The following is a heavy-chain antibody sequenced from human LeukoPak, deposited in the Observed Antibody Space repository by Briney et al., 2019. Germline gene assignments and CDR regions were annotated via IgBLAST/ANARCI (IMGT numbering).Heavy chain of an antibody. CDR1: GFTFSSYW. J-gene: IGHJ4*02. CDR3: ARFITMVRGVIIRPFDY. D-gene: IGHD3-10*01. V-gene: IGHV3-7*01. Sequence: GGSLRLSCAASGFTFSSYWMSWVRQAPGKGLEWVANIKQDGSEKYYVDSVKGRFTISRDNAKNSLYLQMNSLRAEDTAVYYCARFITMVRGVIIRPFDYWGQGTLVTVSS. CDR2: IKQDGSEK.